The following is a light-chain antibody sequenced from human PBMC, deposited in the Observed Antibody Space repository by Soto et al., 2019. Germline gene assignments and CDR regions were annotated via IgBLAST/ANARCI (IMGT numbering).Light chain of an antibody. CDR1: SSDVGGYSY. CDR2: EVS. CDR3: SSYTSSGTVV. V-gene: IGLV2-14*01. J-gene: IGLJ2*01. Sequence: QSALTQPASVSGSPGQSITISCSGTSSDVGGYSYVSWFQQFPGKAPKLMIYEVSHRPSGVSNRFSGSKSGNTASLTISGLQPEDEADYYCSSYTSSGTVVFGGGTKLTV.